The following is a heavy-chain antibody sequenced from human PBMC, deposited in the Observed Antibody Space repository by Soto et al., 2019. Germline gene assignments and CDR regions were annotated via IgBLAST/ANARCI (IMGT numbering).Heavy chain of an antibody. CDR1: GFTFSGSA. Sequence: GGSLRLSCAASGFTFSGSAMHWVRQASGKGLEWVGRIRSKANSYATAYAASVKGRFTISRDDSKNTAYLQMNSLKTEDTAVYYCTRHDRPNWPMDSTDMDVWGQGTTVTVSS. V-gene: IGHV3-73*01. CDR2: IRSKANSYAT. D-gene: IGHD2-8*02. J-gene: IGHJ6*02. CDR3: TRHDRPNWPMDSTDMDV.